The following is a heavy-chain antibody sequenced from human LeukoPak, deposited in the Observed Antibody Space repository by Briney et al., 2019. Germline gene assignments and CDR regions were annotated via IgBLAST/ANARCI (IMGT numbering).Heavy chain of an antibody. CDR3: AGGGYNSGWYSSPDY. V-gene: IGHV3-11*01. Sequence: GGSLRLSCAASGFTFNDYHMSWFRQAPGRGLEWVSYISKSGDSIYYADSVKGRFTISRDNAKKSLYLQMNNLRGEDTAVYYCAGGGYNSGWYSSPDYWGQGTLVTVSS. D-gene: IGHD6-19*01. CDR1: GFTFNDYH. CDR2: ISKSGDSI. J-gene: IGHJ4*02.